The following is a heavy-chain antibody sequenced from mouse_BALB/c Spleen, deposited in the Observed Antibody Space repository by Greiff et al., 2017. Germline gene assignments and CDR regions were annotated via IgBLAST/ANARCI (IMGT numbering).Heavy chain of an antibody. Sequence: EVQLMESGGGLVQPGGSLRLSCATSGFTFPDYYMSWVRQPPGKALEWLGFIRNKANGYTTEYSASVKGRFTISRDNSQSILYLQMNTLRAEDSATYDCARGDGNYVDYWGQGTTLTVSA. CDR3: ARGDGNYVDY. CDR1: GFTFPDYY. J-gene: IGHJ2*01. D-gene: IGHD2-1*01. CDR2: IRNKANGYTT. V-gene: IGHV7-3*02.